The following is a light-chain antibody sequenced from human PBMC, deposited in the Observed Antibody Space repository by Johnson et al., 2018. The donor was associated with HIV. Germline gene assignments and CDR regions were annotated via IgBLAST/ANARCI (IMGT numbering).Light chain of an antibody. CDR1: SFNIGNNY. CDR3: GTWDSSLSAGV. J-gene: IGLJ1*01. Sequence: QSVLTQPPSVSAAPGQKVTISCSGSSFNIGNNYVSWYQQVPGTAPKLLIYDNNKRPSGIPDRFSGSKSGTSATLGITGLQTGDEADYYCGTWDSSLSAGVFGTGTKVTVL. CDR2: DNN. V-gene: IGLV1-51*01.